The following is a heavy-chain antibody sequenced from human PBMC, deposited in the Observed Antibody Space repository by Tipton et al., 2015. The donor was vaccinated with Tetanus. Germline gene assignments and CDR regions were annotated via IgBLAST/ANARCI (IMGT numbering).Heavy chain of an antibody. D-gene: IGHD2-15*01. CDR3: VRPDRYCSGGSCYLALDY. Sequence: QSGAEVKKPGSSVKVSCKASGGTFNTYVINWVRQAPGEGLEWMGGIVTILGAPNYAQKFQGRVTITAESSTSSVYMELRGLRTEDTAVYYCVRPDRYCSGGSCYLALDYWGQGTLITVSS. V-gene: IGHV1-69*06. CDR2: IVTILGAP. J-gene: IGHJ4*02. CDR1: GGTFNTYV.